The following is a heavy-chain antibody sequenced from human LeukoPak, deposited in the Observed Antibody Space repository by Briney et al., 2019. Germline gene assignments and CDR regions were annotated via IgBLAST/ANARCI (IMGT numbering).Heavy chain of an antibody. CDR2: IRYDGSNK. CDR1: GFSFSSYG. J-gene: IGHJ4*02. CDR3: ARDMHGDYVGIDY. V-gene: IGHV3-30*02. D-gene: IGHD4-17*01. Sequence: PGGSLRLSCAASGFSFSSYGMYWVRQAPGKGLEWVSFIRYDGSNKYYADSVKGRFTISRDNSKNTLYLQMNSLRVEDTAVYYCARDMHGDYVGIDYWGQGTLVTVSS.